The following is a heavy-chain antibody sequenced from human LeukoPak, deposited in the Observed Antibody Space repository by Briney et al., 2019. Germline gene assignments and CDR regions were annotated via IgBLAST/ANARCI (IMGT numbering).Heavy chain of an antibody. J-gene: IGHJ2*01. CDR3: ARTFGVVWYFDL. CDR2: VYYTGLT. Sequence: PSETLSLTCAVSGASVNNGVYYWSWIRQRPGKGLEWVGFVYYTGLTTYNPSLKSRVTISLDTSKNQFSLKLSSVTAADTAVYYCARTFGVVWYFDLWGRGTLVTVSS. V-gene: IGHV4-61*08. D-gene: IGHD3-3*01. CDR1: GASVNNGVYY.